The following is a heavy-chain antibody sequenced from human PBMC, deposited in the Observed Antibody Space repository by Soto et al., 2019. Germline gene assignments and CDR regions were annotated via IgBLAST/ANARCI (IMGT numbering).Heavy chain of an antibody. D-gene: IGHD2-21*02. CDR2: IIPILGTA. CDR3: ARGRVVTAIPYYYYTMEV. Sequence: QVQLVQSGAEVKKPGSSVKVSCTASGGTFSNYAISWVRQAPGQGLEWMGGIIPILGTANSAQKFQGRVTITADESTSTAYMELSSLRSEDTAVFYCARGRVVTAIPYYYYTMEVWGQGTTVTVSS. CDR1: GGTFSNYA. J-gene: IGHJ6*02. V-gene: IGHV1-69*01.